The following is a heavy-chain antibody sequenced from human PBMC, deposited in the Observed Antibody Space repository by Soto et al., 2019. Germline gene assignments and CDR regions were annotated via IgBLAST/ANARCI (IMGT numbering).Heavy chain of an antibody. CDR3: ARAGSGWYDGRFDY. CDR1: GFTFSSYA. Sequence: GGSLRLSCAASGFTFSSYAMSWVRQAPGKGLEWVSAISGSGGSTYYADSVKGRFTISRDNAKNSLYLQMNSLRAEDTAVYYCARAGSGWYDGRFDYWGQGTLVTVSS. V-gene: IGHV3-23*01. D-gene: IGHD6-19*01. J-gene: IGHJ4*02. CDR2: ISGSGGST.